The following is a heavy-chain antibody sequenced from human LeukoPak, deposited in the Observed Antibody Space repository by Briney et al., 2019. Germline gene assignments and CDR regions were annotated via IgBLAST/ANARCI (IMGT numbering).Heavy chain of an antibody. CDR2: IYYSGST. D-gene: IGHD2-15*01. Sequence: PSETLSLTCTVSGGSISSSSYYWGWIRQPPGKGLEWIGSIYYSGSTYYNPSLKSRVTISVDTSKNQFSLKLSSVTAADTAVYYCAREETLFLFDYWGQGTLVTVSS. CDR1: GGSISSSSYY. V-gene: IGHV4-39*02. CDR3: AREETLFLFDY. J-gene: IGHJ4*02.